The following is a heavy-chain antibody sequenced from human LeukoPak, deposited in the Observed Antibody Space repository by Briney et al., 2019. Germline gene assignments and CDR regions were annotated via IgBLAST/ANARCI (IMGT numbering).Heavy chain of an antibody. CDR1: GYTFSSYG. D-gene: IGHD1-26*01. CDR2: ISAYNGNT. CDR3: ARGSLVGATGPNFDY. V-gene: IGHV1-18*01. Sequence: ASVKVPCKASGYTFSSYGISWVRQAPGQGLEWMGWISAYNGNTNYAQKLQGRVTMTTDTSTSTAYMELRSLRSDDTAVHYCARGSLVGATGPNFDYWGQGTLVTVSS. J-gene: IGHJ4*02.